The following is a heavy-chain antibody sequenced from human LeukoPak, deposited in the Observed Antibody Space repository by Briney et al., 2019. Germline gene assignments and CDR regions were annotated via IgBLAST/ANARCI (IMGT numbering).Heavy chain of an antibody. D-gene: IGHD3-10*01. J-gene: IGHJ4*02. Sequence: SQTLSLTCAISGDTVSSNGAAWNWIRQSPSRGLEWLGRTYHRSKWYNDYAVSVKGRITINPDTSKNQFSLQLNSVTPEDTAVYYCWGSGEWGDYWGQGTLVTVSS. CDR3: WGSGEWGDY. V-gene: IGHV6-1*01. CDR2: TYHRSKWYN. CDR1: GDTVSSNGAA.